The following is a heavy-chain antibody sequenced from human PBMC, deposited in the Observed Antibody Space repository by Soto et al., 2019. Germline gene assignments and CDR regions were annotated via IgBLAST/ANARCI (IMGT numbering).Heavy chain of an antibody. CDR2: ISYDGSNK. J-gene: IGHJ4*02. V-gene: IGHV3-30*18. CDR3: AKVLREWELLGFDY. Sequence: QVQLVESGGGVVQPGRSLRLSCAASGFTFSSYGMHWVRQAPGKGLEWVAVISYDGSNKYYADSVKGRFTISRDNSKNTLYLQMNSLRAEDTAVYYCAKVLREWELLGFDYWGQGPLVTVAS. CDR1: GFTFSSYG. D-gene: IGHD1-26*01.